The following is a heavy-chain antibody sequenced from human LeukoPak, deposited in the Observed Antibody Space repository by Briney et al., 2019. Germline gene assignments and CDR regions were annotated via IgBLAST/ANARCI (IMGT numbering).Heavy chain of an antibody. CDR1: GGSISSYY. CDR2: IYYGGRT. V-gene: IGHV4-59*01. Sequence: SETLSLTCTVSGGSISSYYWSWIRQPPGKGLEWIGYIYYGGRTNYNPSLKSRVTISVDTSKNQFSLKLSSVTAADTAVYYCARVQYYYGSGSYYPDYWGQGTLVTVSS. D-gene: IGHD3-10*01. CDR3: ARVQYYYGSGSYYPDY. J-gene: IGHJ4*02.